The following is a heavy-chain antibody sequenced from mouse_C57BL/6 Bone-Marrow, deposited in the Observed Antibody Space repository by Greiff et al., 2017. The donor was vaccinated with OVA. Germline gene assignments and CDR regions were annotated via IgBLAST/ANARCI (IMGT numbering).Heavy chain of an antibody. CDR2: ISSGGSYT. CDR1: GFTFSSYG. CDR3: GRHGVGLCYLEY. J-gene: IGHJ2*01. D-gene: IGHD1-1*02. Sequence: EVQLVESGGDLVKPGGSLKLSCAASGFTFSSYGMSWVRQTPDKRLEWVATISSGGSYTYYPDSVKGRFTISRENANNTLYMHISSLTSEDTSMYYCGRHGVGLCYLEYGGQGTTLTVSS. V-gene: IGHV5-6*01.